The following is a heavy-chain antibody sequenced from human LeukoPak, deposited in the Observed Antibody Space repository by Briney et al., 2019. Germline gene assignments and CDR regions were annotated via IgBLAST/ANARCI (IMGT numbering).Heavy chain of an antibody. D-gene: IGHD3-22*01. J-gene: IGHJ4*02. Sequence: GASVEVSCKASGYTFTSYGISWVRQAPGQGLEGMGWISAYNGNTNYAQKLQGRVTMTTDTSTSTAYMELRSLRSDDTAVYYCARLLSYYYDSSGQSDYWGQGTLVTVSS. V-gene: IGHV1-18*01. CDR1: GYTFTSYG. CDR3: ARLLSYYYDSSGQSDY. CDR2: ISAYNGNT.